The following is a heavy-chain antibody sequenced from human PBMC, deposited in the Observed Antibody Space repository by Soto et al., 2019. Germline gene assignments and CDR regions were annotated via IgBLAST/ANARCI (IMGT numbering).Heavy chain of an antibody. D-gene: IGHD6-13*01. CDR2: ITNSGGST. CDR3: AKIWAAAAPWYPIDF. V-gene: IGHV3-23*01. Sequence: PGESLKISCAASGFTFTSNAMTWVRQAPGKGLEWVSGITNSGGSTFYADSVKGRFSISRDNSKNTLYLQMNSLRADDTAVYYCAKIWAAAAPWYPIDFWGQGTLVTVSS. CDR1: GFTFTSNA. J-gene: IGHJ4*02.